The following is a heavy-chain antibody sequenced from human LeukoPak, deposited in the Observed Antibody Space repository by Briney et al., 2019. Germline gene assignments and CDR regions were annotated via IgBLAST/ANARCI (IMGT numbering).Heavy chain of an antibody. J-gene: IGHJ6*02. V-gene: IGHV3-66*01. D-gene: IGHD3-10*01. CDR3: ASRVRGVGSMDV. Sequence: GGSLRLSCAASGFTVSSNYMSWVRQAPGKGLEWVSVIYSGGSTYYADSVKGRFTISRGNSKNTLYLQMNSLRAEDTAVYYCASRVRGVGSMDVWGQGTTVTVSS. CDR2: IYSGGST. CDR1: GFTVSSNY.